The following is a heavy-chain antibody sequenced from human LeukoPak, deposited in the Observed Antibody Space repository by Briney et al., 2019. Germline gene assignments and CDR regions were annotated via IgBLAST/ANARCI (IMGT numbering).Heavy chain of an antibody. V-gene: IGHV4-4*07. CDR1: SGFISNYY. J-gene: IGHJ4*02. CDR3: ARDSRYYDFWSGYLDY. CDR2: ISTSGNT. D-gene: IGHD3-3*01. Sequence: SETLSLTRSVSSGFISNYYWSWIRQPAGKGLEWIGRISTSGNTNYSPSLKGRVTMSVDTSNNQFFLNLKSVTAADTAVYYCARDSRYYDFWSGYLDYWGQGALVTVSS.